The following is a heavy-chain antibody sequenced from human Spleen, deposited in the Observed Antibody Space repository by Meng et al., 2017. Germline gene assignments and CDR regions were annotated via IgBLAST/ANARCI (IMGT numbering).Heavy chain of an antibody. CDR1: GYSFTSYW. Sequence: KVSCKGSGYSFTSYWIGWVRQMPGKGLEWMGIIYPGDSDTRYSPSFQGQVTISADKSISTAYLQWSSLKASDTAMYYCATSDSAWLLYFHHWGQGTLVTVSS. V-gene: IGHV5-51*01. CDR2: IYPGDSDT. J-gene: IGHJ1*01. CDR3: ATSDSAWLLYFHH. D-gene: IGHD6-19*01.